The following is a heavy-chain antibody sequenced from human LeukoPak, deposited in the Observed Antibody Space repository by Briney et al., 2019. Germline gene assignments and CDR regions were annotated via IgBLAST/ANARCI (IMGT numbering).Heavy chain of an antibody. CDR3: AKDKDWNDVFPDY. V-gene: IGHV3-30*02. CDR1: GFTFSSYG. Sequence: SGGSLRLSCAASGFTFSSYGMHWVRQAPGKGLEWVAFIRYDGSNKYYADSVKGRFTISRDNSKNTLYLQMNSLRAEDTAVYYCAKDKDWNDVFPDYWGQGTLVTVSS. J-gene: IGHJ4*02. D-gene: IGHD1-1*01. CDR2: IRYDGSNK.